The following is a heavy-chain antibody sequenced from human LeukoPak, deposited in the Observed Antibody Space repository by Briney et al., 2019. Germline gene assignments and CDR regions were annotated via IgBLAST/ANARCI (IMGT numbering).Heavy chain of an antibody. D-gene: IGHD1-26*01. CDR3: ARLGACRAFDI. Sequence: VASVKVSCKASGYTFTSYDINWVRQATGQGLEWMGWMNPNSGNTGYAQKFQGRVAITRNTSISTAYMELSSLRSEDTAVYYCARLGACRAFDIWGQGTMVTVSS. V-gene: IGHV1-8*03. CDR2: MNPNSGNT. CDR1: GYTFTSYD. J-gene: IGHJ3*02.